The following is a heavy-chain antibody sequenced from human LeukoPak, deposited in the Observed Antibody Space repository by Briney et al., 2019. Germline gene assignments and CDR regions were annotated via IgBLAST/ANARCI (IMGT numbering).Heavy chain of an antibody. CDR1: GFSFSTYG. V-gene: IGHV3-30*02. CDR3: ARPMNEYDSSGFFHY. CDR2: IRYDGSNE. J-gene: IGHJ4*02. Sequence: GGSLRLSSAASGFSFSTYGLHWVRHTPGKGLEWVAFIRYDGSNEYYADSVKGRFTISRDNSKNTLHLQMNSLRVEDTAVYYCARPMNEYDSSGFFHYWGQGTLVTVSS. D-gene: IGHD3-22*01.